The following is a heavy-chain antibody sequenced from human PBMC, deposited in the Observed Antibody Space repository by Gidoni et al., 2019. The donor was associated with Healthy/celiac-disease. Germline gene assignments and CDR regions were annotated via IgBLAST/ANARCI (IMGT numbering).Heavy chain of an antibody. Sequence: QVQLQESGPGLVKPSQPLSLTCPVSGGSISRGGYYWSWIRPHPGKGLEWIGYIYYSGSTYYNPSLKSRVTISVDTSKNQFSLKLSSVTAADTAVYYCARGGYGDKPGYWGQGTLVTVSS. CDR1: GGSISRGGYY. V-gene: IGHV4-31*03. J-gene: IGHJ4*02. CDR3: ARGGYGDKPGY. D-gene: IGHD4-17*01. CDR2: IYYSGST.